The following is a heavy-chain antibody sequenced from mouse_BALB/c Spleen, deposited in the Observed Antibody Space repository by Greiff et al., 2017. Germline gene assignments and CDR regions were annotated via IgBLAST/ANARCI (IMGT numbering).Heavy chain of an antibody. Sequence: EVQRVESGGDLVKPGGSLKLSCAASGFTFSSYGMSWVRQTPDKRLEWVATISSGGSYTYYPDSVKGRFTISRDNAKNTLYLQMSSLKSEDTAMYYCARQFYYGNYAPYAMDYWGQGTSVTVSS. V-gene: IGHV5-6*01. CDR3: ARQFYYGNYAPYAMDY. CDR1: GFTFSSYG. CDR2: ISSGGSYT. J-gene: IGHJ4*01. D-gene: IGHD2-1*01.